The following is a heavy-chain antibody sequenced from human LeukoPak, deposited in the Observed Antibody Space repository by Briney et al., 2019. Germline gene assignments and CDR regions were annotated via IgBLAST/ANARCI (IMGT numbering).Heavy chain of an antibody. V-gene: IGHV3-30*03. Sequence: QPGRSLRLSCAASGFTFSSYGMHWVRQAPGKGLEWVAVISYDGSNKYYADSVKGRFTISRDNSKNTLYLQMNSLRDEDTAVYFCARGPNYYDSSGYYGIDYWGQGTLVTVSS. CDR1: GFTFSSYG. CDR3: ARGPNYYDSSGYYGIDY. CDR2: ISYDGSNK. J-gene: IGHJ4*02. D-gene: IGHD3-22*01.